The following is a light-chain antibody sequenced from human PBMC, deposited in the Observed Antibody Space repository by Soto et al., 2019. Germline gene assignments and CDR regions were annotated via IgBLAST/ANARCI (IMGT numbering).Light chain of an antibody. CDR3: QQYGSTPWT. Sequence: EIVLTQSPGTLSLSPGERGTLSCRASQSVSSNSLAWYEQKPGQAPRLIIYGASRRAAGIPDSISGSGSGTDFTLTITRLEPEDFAVYYCQQYGSTPWTFGQGTKVDIK. CDR1: QSVSSNS. CDR2: GAS. J-gene: IGKJ1*01. V-gene: IGKV3-20*01.